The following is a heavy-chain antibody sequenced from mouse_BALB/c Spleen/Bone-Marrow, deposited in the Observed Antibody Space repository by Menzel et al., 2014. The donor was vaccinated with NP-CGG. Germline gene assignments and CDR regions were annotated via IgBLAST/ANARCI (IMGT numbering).Heavy chain of an antibody. CDR1: GFTFSSYG. V-gene: IGHV5-6-3*01. CDR3: VRGNYGNYVDYFDF. Sequence: EVKVVESGGGLVQPGGSLKLSCAASGFTFSSYGMSWVRQTPDKRLELVATINSNGGSTYYPDSVKGRFTISRDTAKNTLYLQMSSLKSEGTAMYYCVRGNYGNYVDYFDFWGQGTTLTVSS. D-gene: IGHD2-1*01. J-gene: IGHJ2*01. CDR2: INSNGGST.